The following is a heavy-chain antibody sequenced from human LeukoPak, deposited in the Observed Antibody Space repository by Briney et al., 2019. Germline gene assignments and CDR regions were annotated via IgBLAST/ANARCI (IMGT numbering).Heavy chain of an antibody. D-gene: IGHD6-19*01. Sequence: QTGGSLRLSCAASGFTFSDFAMGWVRQAPGKGLEWVSAISGSGGGTYYADSVKGRFTISRDNSKNTLYLQMNNLRPEDTAVYYCAKEKYSSGFFDYWGQGTLVTVSS. CDR3: AKEKYSSGFFDY. V-gene: IGHV3-23*01. CDR2: ISGSGGGT. J-gene: IGHJ4*02. CDR1: GFTFSDFA.